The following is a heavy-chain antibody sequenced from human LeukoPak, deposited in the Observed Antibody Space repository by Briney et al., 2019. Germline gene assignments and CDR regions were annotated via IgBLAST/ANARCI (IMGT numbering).Heavy chain of an antibody. CDR1: GFTFDDYA. J-gene: IGHJ4*02. CDR3: AKELQAAARTGGFDY. V-gene: IGHV3-9*01. D-gene: IGHD6-13*01. Sequence: GRSLRLSCAACGFTFDDYAMHWVRQAPGKGLEWVSGISWNSGSIGYADSVKGRFTISRDNAKNSLYLQMNSLRAEDTALYYCAKELQAAARTGGFDYWGQGTLVTVSS. CDR2: ISWNSGSI.